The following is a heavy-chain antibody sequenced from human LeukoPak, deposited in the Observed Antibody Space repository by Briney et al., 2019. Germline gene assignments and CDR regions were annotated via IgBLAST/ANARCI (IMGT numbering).Heavy chain of an antibody. CDR1: GGTFSSYA. Sequence: ASVKVSCKASGGTFSSYAISWVRQAPGQGLEWMGGIIPIFGTANYAQKFQGRVTITADESTSTAYMELSSLRSEDTAVYYCARGGCSSTSCPRGAAFDIWGQGTMVTVSS. CDR2: IIPIFGTA. D-gene: IGHD2-2*01. CDR3: ARGGCSSTSCPRGAAFDI. V-gene: IGHV1-69*13. J-gene: IGHJ3*02.